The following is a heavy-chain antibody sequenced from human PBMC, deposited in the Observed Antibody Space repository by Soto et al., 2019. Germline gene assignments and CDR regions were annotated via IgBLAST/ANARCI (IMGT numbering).Heavy chain of an antibody. V-gene: IGHV4-39*01. CDR3: IRIAAAGTVYYYGMDV. CDR1: GGSISSSSYY. CDR2: IYYSGST. J-gene: IGHJ6*02. Sequence: PSETLSLTCTVSGGSISSSSYYWGWIRQPPGKGLEWIGSIYYSGSTYYNPSLKSRVTISVDTSKNQFSLKLSSVTAADTAVYYCIRIAAAGTVYYYGMDVWGQGTTVTV. D-gene: IGHD6-13*01.